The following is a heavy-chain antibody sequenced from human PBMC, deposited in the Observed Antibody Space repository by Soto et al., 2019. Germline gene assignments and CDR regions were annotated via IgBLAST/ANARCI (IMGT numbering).Heavy chain of an antibody. D-gene: IGHD3-9*01. J-gene: IGHJ4*02. CDR3: ARQDILTGYYFDY. V-gene: IGHV4-59*01. Sequence: SETLSLTCTVSGDSISTDYWSWIRQPPGKGLEWIGYIYYSGSTNYNPSLKSRVIISVDTSKNQFSLKLSSVTAADTAVYYCARQDILTGYYFDYWGQGTVVTVSS. CDR2: IYYSGST. CDR1: GDSISTDY.